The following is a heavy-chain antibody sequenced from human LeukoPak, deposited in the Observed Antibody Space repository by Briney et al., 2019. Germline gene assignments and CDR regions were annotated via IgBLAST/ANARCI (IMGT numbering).Heavy chain of an antibody. Sequence: GGSLRLSCAASGFTVSSDFMIWVRQAPGRGLEWVSILYSGGNTYYAGSVRGRFTISRDNSRNTVFLQINSLRAEDTAVYYCARDFVYGDSLEYFQDWGQGTLVTVSS. CDR3: ARDFVYGDSLEYFQD. CDR2: LYSGGNT. J-gene: IGHJ1*01. D-gene: IGHD4-17*01. CDR1: GFTVSSDF. V-gene: IGHV3-66*01.